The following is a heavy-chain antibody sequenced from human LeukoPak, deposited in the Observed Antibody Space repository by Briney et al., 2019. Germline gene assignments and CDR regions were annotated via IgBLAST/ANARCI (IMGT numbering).Heavy chain of an antibody. CDR3: ARVDRFNWFDP. Sequence: SETLSLTCTVSGGSVSSGSYYWSWIRQPPGKGLEWIGYIYYSGSTNYNPSLKSRVTISVDTSKKQFSLKLSSVTAADTAVYYCARVDRFNWFDPWGQGTLVTVPS. CDR2: IYYSGST. CDR1: GGSVSSGSYY. J-gene: IGHJ5*02. D-gene: IGHD2-2*03. V-gene: IGHV4-61*01.